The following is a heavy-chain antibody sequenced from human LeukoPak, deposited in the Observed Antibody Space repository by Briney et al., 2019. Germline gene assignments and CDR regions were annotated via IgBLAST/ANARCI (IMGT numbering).Heavy chain of an antibody. CDR3: ARDSDPFSGYYDY. Sequence: GGSLRLSCAASGFIFSNYGIHWVRQAPGKGLEWVAFIRYDGSNKNYVDSVKGRFTISRDNSKNTLYLQMNSLRPEDTAVYYCARDSDPFSGYYDYWGQGTLVTVSS. CDR1: GFIFSNYG. CDR2: IRYDGSNK. D-gene: IGHD2-15*01. J-gene: IGHJ4*02. V-gene: IGHV3-30*02.